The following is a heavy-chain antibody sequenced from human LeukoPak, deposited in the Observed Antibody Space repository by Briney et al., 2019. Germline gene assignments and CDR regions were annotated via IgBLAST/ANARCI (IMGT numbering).Heavy chain of an antibody. CDR3: TREGVYSPDPSSYHRRPFDL. Sequence: GASVKVSWKTTGDNFSTYVITWVSQAPGLGLEWVGRIIPKFNVANSAQKFKDRVTITADKSTHTAHMELSSLTSDDTAVYYCTREGVYSPDPSSYHRRPFDLWGKGTVVIVSS. CDR2: IIPKFNVA. CDR1: GDNFSTYV. J-gene: IGHJ3*01. V-gene: IGHV1-69*04. D-gene: IGHD2-21*01.